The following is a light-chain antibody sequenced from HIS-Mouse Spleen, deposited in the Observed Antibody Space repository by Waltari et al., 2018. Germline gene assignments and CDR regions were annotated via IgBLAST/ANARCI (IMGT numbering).Light chain of an antibody. Sequence: SYVLTQPPSVSVAPGQTARITCGGNHIGSKSVHWYQQTPGQAPVLVVYDDSHRPSGIPERFSGSNSGTTATLTISRGEAGDEADYYCQVWDSSSDRVFGTGTKVTVL. CDR2: DDS. CDR1: HIGSKS. V-gene: IGLV3-21*02. CDR3: QVWDSSSDRV. J-gene: IGLJ1*01.